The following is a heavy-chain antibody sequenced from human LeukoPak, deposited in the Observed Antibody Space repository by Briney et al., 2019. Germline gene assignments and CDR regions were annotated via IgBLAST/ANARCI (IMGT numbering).Heavy chain of an antibody. V-gene: IGHV1-69*13. CDR3: ARGGVTLIYVVVFDI. CDR2: IIPIFGTA. D-gene: IGHD3-16*01. Sequence: SVKVSCKASGGTFSSYAISWVRQAPGQGLEWMGGIIPIFGTANYAQKFQGRVTITADESTSTAYMELSSLRSEDTAVYYCARGGVTLIYVVVFDIWAKGQWSPSLQ. J-gene: IGHJ3*02. CDR1: GGTFSSYA.